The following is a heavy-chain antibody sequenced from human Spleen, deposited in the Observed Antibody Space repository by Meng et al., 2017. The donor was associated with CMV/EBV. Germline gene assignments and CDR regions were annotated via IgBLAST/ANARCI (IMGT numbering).Heavy chain of an antibody. J-gene: IGHJ4*02. V-gene: IGHV4-39*06. CDR2: IYYRGST. Sequence: RLQLQESGPRLVKPSETLSLTCTVSGGSISSSSYYWGWIRQPPGKGLEWIGSIYYRGSTNYNPSLKSRISMSVDMSKNQFSLKVNSVTAADTAIYYCVISSHNWGQGTLVTVSS. CDR3: VISSHN. CDR1: GGSISSSSYY. D-gene: IGHD3-3*02.